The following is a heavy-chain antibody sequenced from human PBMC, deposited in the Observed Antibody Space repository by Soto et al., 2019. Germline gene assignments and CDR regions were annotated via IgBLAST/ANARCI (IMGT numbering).Heavy chain of an antibody. CDR3: ARDGLGEVPFDY. D-gene: IGHD1-26*01. J-gene: IGHJ4*02. V-gene: IGHV3-48*01. Sequence: SLRLSCAASGFTFTSYSMNWVRQAPGKGLEWVSYISGSSSTIYYGDSMKGRFTVSRDNAKNSLYLQMNSLRAEDTAVYYCARDGLGEVPFDYWGQGTLVTVSS. CDR1: GFTFTSYS. CDR2: ISGSSSTI.